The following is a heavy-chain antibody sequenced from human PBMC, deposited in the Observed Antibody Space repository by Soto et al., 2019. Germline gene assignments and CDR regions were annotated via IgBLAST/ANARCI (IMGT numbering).Heavy chain of an antibody. D-gene: IGHD1-26*01. CDR1: GFTFSSYA. J-gene: IGHJ4*02. CDR2: ISGSGGST. CDR3: AKVPNKWELPGWDIDY. V-gene: IGHV3-23*01. Sequence: PGGSLRLSCAASGFTFSSYAMSWVRQAPGKGLEWVSAISGSGGSTYYADSVKGRFTISRDNSKNTLYLQMNSLRAEDTAVYYCAKVPNKWELPGWDIDYWGQGTLVTVSS.